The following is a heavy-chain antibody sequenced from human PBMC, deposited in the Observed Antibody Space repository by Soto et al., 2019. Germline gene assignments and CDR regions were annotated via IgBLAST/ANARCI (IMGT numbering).Heavy chain of an antibody. Sequence: EVQLVESGGDLVQRGGSLRLSCAASGFPFSSYWMHWVRHTPGKGLDWVARISGDGVTTYYADSVTGRFTVSRDNAKNTLSLQISGLRAEATAVYYCAREYYGLLTGYYTDSWGQGTLVSVSS. CDR1: GFPFSSYW. D-gene: IGHD3-9*01. V-gene: IGHV3-74*01. CDR2: ISGDGVTT. CDR3: AREYYGLLTGYYTDS. J-gene: IGHJ4*02.